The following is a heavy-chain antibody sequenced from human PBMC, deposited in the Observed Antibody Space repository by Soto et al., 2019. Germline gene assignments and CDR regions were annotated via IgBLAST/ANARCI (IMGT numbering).Heavy chain of an antibody. Sequence: GLEWVSAISGSGGSTYYADSVKGRFTISRDNSKNTLYLQMNSLRAEDTAVYYCAKDWLTRYAYYYYGMDVWGQGTTVTVSS. CDR2: ISGSGGST. CDR3: AKDWLTRYAYYYYGMDV. D-gene: IGHD2-15*01. V-gene: IGHV3-23*01. J-gene: IGHJ6*02.